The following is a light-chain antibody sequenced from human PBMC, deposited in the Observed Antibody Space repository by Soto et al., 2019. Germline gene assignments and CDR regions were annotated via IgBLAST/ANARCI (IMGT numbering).Light chain of an antibody. Sequence: ERLMAQSPTTRSVSPVEIVTLSWRASQGVRTNLAWYQQQPGQAPRLLISGASTRATGIPARFSGSGSETDFTLTISSLQSEDFAVYYCQHYASWPLTFGGGTKVDTK. V-gene: IGKV3-15*01. CDR3: QHYASWPLT. CDR2: GAS. J-gene: IGKJ4*01. CDR1: QGVRTN.